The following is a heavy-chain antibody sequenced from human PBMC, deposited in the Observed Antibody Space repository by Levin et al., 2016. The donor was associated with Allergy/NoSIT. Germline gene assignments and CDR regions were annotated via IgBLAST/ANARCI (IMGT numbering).Heavy chain of an antibody. CDR2: ISGSGSHI. V-gene: IGHV3-21*04. CDR1: GFTFSDCD. CDR3: ALGACPANRCTHRDHLFDY. Sequence: GESLKISCAASGFTFSDCDMNWVRQVPGKGLEWVSYISGSGSHIYYAGSVRGRLTISRDNAKNSLFLQMSSLRAEDTAVYYCALGACPANRCTHRDHLFDYWGQGTLVTVSS. J-gene: IGHJ4*02. D-gene: IGHD1-26*01.